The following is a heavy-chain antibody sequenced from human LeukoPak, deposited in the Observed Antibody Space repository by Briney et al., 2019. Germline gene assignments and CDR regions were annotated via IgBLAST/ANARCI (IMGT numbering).Heavy chain of an antibody. V-gene: IGHV2-70*11. D-gene: IGHD2-2*01. J-gene: IGHJ4*02. CDR1: GFSFTSNGMC. CDR2: IDWDDDK. Sequence: SGPALVKPTQTLTLTCTFSGFSFTSNGMCVTWIRQPPGKALEWLARIDWDDDKYYSASLKTRLTISKDTSKNQVVLTMTNMDPVDTATYYCARIHGTYCSSTTCSFEDFWGQGTLVTVSS. CDR3: ARIHGTYCSSTTCSFEDF.